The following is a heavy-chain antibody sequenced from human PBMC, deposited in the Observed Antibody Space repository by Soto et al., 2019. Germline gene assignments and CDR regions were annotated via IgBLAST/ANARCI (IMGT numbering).Heavy chain of an antibody. CDR3: VRDSAYSFDY. CDR2: ISSSSGAT. CDR1: GFALSYYN. J-gene: IGHJ4*02. V-gene: IGHV3-48*01. Sequence: EVQLVESGGGLVQPGGSLRLSCAASGFALSYYNMKWVRQAPGKGLEWISDISSSSGATYYADSVKGRFTISRDYAKNSLCLQMNNLRVEDTAIYYCVRDSAYSFDYWGQGTLVTVSS. D-gene: IGHD2-21*01.